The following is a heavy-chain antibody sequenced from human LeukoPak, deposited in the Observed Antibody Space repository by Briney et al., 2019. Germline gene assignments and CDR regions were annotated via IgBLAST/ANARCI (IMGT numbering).Heavy chain of an antibody. CDR2: IYYSGTT. CDR3: ARFPYFEGFDY. Sequence: SETLSLTCTVSGGSISSYYWSWIRHPPGKGLEWIGYIYYSGTTKHNPSLKSRVTLSMDTSKNQFSLKLRSVTAADTAVYFCARFPYFEGFDYWGQGTQVIVSS. V-gene: IGHV4-59*12. J-gene: IGHJ4*02. CDR1: GGSISSYY. D-gene: IGHD3-9*01.